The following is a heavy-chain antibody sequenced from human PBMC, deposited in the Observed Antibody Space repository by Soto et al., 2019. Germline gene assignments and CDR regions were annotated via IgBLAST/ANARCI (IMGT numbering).Heavy chain of an antibody. CDR2: ISGSGGST. D-gene: IGHD6-6*01. CDR1: GFTFSSYA. J-gene: IGHJ6*02. V-gene: IGHV3-23*01. Sequence: LRLSCAASGFTFSSYAMSWVRQAPGKGLEWASAISGSGGSTYYADSVKGRFTISRDNSKNTLYLQMNSLRAEDTAVYYCAKGGSSSNYYYYGMDVWGQGTTVTVSS. CDR3: AKGGSSSNYYYYGMDV.